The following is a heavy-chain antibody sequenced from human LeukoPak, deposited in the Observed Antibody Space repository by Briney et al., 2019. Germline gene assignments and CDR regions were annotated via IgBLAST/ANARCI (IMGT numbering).Heavy chain of an antibody. CDR3: AREAAPSQNDYGDYRHYYYYGMDV. D-gene: IGHD4-17*01. V-gene: IGHV3-69-1*01. CDR1: GFTFSVYA. Sequence: GGSLRLSCEASGFTFSVYAMTWVRQAPGKGLEWVSSIGSDNKPHYSESVKGRFTISRDNAKNTLYLQMNSLRAEDTAVYYCAREAAPSQNDYGDYRHYYYYGMDVWDQGTTVTVSS. J-gene: IGHJ6*02. CDR2: IGSDNKP.